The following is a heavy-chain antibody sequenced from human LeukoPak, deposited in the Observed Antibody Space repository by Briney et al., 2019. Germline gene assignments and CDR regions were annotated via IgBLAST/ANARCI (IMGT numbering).Heavy chain of an antibody. CDR2: ISGSGGST. J-gene: IGHJ4*02. D-gene: IGHD3-10*01. Sequence: QPGGSLRLSRAASGFTFSSYAMSWVRQAPGKGLEWVSAISGSGGSTYYADSVKGRFTISRDNSKSTLYLQMNSLRAEDTAVYYCAKVLLRGYYFDYWGQGTLVTVSS. V-gene: IGHV3-23*01. CDR3: AKVLLRGYYFDY. CDR1: GFTFSSYA.